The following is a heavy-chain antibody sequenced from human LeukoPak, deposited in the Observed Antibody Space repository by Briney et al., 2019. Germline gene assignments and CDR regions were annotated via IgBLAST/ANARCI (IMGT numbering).Heavy chain of an antibody. CDR1: GGSISSGGYY. CDR2: IYYSGST. CDR3: AREKTAYYYDSSGYSEGAFDI. Sequence: SQTLSLTCTVSGGSISSGGYYWSWIRQHPGKGLEWIGYIYYSGSTYYNPSFKSRITMSVDTSKNQFSLKLSSVTAADTAVYYCAREKTAYYYDSSGYSEGAFDIWGQGTMVTVSS. V-gene: IGHV4-31*03. J-gene: IGHJ3*02. D-gene: IGHD3-22*01.